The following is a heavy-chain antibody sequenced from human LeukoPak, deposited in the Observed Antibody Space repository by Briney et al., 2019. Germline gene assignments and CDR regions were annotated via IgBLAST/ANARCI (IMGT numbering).Heavy chain of an antibody. CDR1: GVTVSSIY. V-gene: IGHV3-53*01. J-gene: IGHJ4*02. CDR3: ATLKGWYGEGCFDC. D-gene: IGHD3-10*01. CDR2: IYPDGRT. Sequence: GGSLRLSCAASGVTVSSIYMGWVRQAAGKGLDWVSVIYPDGRTYYTESVKGGFTIARDGSENSLFLQMNSLRAEDTAVYYCATLKGWYGEGCFDCWGQGTLVTVSS.